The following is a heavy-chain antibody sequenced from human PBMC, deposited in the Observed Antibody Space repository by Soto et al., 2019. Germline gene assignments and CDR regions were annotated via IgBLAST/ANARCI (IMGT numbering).Heavy chain of an antibody. CDR3: ARDPRLAAAGTRLDY. CDR1: GFTFSSYA. D-gene: IGHD6-13*01. V-gene: IGHV3-30-3*01. Sequence: GGSLRLSCAASGFTFSSYAMHWVRQAPGKGLEWVAVISYDGSNKYYADSVKGRFTISRDNFKNTLYLQMNSLRAEDTAVYYCARDPRLAAAGTRLDYWGQGTLVTVSS. CDR2: ISYDGSNK. J-gene: IGHJ4*02.